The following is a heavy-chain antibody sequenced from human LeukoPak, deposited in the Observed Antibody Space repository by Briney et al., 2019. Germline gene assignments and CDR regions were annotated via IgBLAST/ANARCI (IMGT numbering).Heavy chain of an antibody. CDR3: ARGRYSSGGSCSYFDY. J-gene: IGHJ4*02. CDR1: GFTVSSNY. CDR2: IYSGGST. V-gene: IGHV3-66*01. Sequence: PGGSLRLSCAASGFTVSSNYMSWVRQAPGKGLEWVSVIYSGGSTYYADSVKGRFTISRDNSKNTLYLQMNSLRAEDTAVYYCARGRYSSGGSCSYFDYWGQGTLVTVSS. D-gene: IGHD2-15*01.